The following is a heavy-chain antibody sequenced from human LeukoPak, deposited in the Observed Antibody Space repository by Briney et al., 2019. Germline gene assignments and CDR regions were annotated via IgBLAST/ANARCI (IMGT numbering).Heavy chain of an antibody. Sequence: SETLSLTCTVSSGSISSYYWSWIRQPAGKGLEWIGRICTSGSTNYNPSLKSRVTMSVDTSKNQFSLKLSSVTAADTAVYYCARSFGYSSSWYIYYYYGMDVWGQGTTVTVSS. J-gene: IGHJ6*02. CDR3: ARSFGYSSSWYIYYYYGMDV. CDR1: SGSISSYY. V-gene: IGHV4-4*07. CDR2: ICTSGST. D-gene: IGHD6-13*01.